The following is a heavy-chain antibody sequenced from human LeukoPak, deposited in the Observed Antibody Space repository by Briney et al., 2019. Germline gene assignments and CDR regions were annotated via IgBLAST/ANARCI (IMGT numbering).Heavy chain of an antibody. CDR1: GGSFSGYY. Sequence: SETLSLTRAVYGGSFSGYYWSWIRQPPGKGLEWIGYIYYSGSTYYNPSLKSRVTISVDTSKNQFSLKLSSVTAADTAVYYCARGSTVTTYEFDYWGQGTLVTVSS. J-gene: IGHJ4*02. V-gene: IGHV4-30-4*01. CDR3: ARGSTVTTYEFDY. D-gene: IGHD4-17*01. CDR2: IYYSGST.